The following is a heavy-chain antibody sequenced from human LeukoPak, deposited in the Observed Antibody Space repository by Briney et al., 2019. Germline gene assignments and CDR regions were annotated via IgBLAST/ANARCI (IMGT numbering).Heavy chain of an antibody. CDR2: IYYSGST. CDR1: GGSISSGDYY. J-gene: IGHJ6*02. V-gene: IGHV4-30-4*01. D-gene: IGHD3-10*01. Sequence: SETLSLTCTVSGGSISSGDYYWSWIRQPPGKGLKWIGYIYYSGSTYYNPSLNSRVTLSVDTSRNHFSLKLNSVTAADTAVFYCARVRSGSRYGMDVWGQGTTVTVSS. CDR3: ARVRSGSRYGMDV.